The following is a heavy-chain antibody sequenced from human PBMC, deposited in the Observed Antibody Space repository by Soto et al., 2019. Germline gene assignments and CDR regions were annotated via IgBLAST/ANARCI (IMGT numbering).Heavy chain of an antibody. V-gene: IGHV4-59*08. D-gene: IGHD3-10*01. Sequence: SETLSLTCTVSGGPISSYYWTWIRQPPGKGLEWIGFMYNSGSTHYNPSLKSRVTISLDTSKNQFSLNLRSVTAADTAVYYCASMGYHYGSGSYPLDYWGQGTLVTSPQ. CDR2: MYNSGST. CDR3: ASMGYHYGSGSYPLDY. J-gene: IGHJ4*02. CDR1: GGPISSYY.